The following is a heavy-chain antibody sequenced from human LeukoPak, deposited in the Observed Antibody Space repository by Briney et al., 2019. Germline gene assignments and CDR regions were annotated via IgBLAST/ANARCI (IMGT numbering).Heavy chain of an antibody. CDR3: AREGPTAGQRTYYYYYMDV. Sequence: ASVKVSCKASGYTFTGYYMHWVRQAPGQGLEWMGWINPNSGGTNYAQKFQGRVTMTRDTSISTAYMELSRLRSDDTAVYYCAREGPTAGQRTYYYYYMDVWGKGTTVTISS. J-gene: IGHJ6*03. CDR2: INPNSGGT. CDR1: GYTFTGYY. D-gene: IGHD6-13*01. V-gene: IGHV1-2*02.